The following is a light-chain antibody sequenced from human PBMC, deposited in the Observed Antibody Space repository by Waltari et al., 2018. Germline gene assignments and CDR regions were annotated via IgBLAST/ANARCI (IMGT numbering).Light chain of an antibody. Sequence: QSVLTQPPSASGTPGQRVTISCSGSSSNIGSNTVNWYQQLPGTAPKLLIYSNNQQPSGVPDRFSGSKSGTSASLAISGLQSEDEADYYCAAWDDSLNGLVFGGGTKLTVL. J-gene: IGLJ2*01. CDR3: AAWDDSLNGLV. V-gene: IGLV1-44*01. CDR2: SNN. CDR1: SSNIGSNT.